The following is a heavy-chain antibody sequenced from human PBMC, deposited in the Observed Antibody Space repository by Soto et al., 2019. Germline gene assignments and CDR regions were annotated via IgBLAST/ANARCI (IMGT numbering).Heavy chain of an antibody. D-gene: IGHD1-26*01. CDR3: ARYRPLEWERLYYGMDF. Sequence: EVQLVESGGGLVKPGGSLRLSCAASGFTFSSYSMNWVRQAPGKGLEWVSSISSSSSYIYYADSVKGRFTISRDNAKNSLYMSMNSLRAEDTAVYYCARYRPLEWERLYYGMDFWGQGTTVTVSS. CDR2: ISSSSSYI. CDR1: GFTFSSYS. V-gene: IGHV3-21*01. J-gene: IGHJ6*02.